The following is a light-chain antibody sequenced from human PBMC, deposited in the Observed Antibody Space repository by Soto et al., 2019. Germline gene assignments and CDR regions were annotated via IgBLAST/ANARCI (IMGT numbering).Light chain of an antibody. Sequence: DIQMTQTPSSLSASIGDRVTITCRASQIISRYLSWYQQKPGKAPKLLIYAASSLQSGVPSRFSGSGSGTDFTLTISSLQPEDFATYYCQQSYSAPQGLTFGGGTKVAIK. V-gene: IGKV1-39*01. CDR1: QIISRY. CDR2: AAS. CDR3: QQSYSAPQGLT. J-gene: IGKJ4*01.